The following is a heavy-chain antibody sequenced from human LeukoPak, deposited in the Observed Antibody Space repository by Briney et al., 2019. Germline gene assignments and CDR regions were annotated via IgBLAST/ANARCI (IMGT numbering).Heavy chain of an antibody. CDR2: INSDGSST. CDR3: ARGPYYDILTGYYIEDY. V-gene: IGHV3-74*01. CDR1: GFTFSSYW. J-gene: IGHJ4*02. Sequence: PGGSLRLSCAASGFTFSSYWMPWVRQAPGKGLVWVSRINSDGSSTGYADSVKGRFTISRDNAKNTLYLQMNSLRAEDTAVYYCARGPYYDILTGYYIEDYWGQGTLVTVSS. D-gene: IGHD3-9*01.